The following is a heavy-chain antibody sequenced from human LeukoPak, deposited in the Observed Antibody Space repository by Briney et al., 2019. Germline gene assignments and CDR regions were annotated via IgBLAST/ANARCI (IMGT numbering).Heavy chain of an antibody. V-gene: IGHV1-2*02. CDR1: GYTFTDYY. CDR3: ARDFDY. J-gene: IGHJ4*02. CDR2: TNPNSGGT. Sequence: VXXSCKASGYTFTDYYMHWVRQAPXQGLEWMGWTNPNSGGTNYAQKFQGRVTMTRDTSTSTVYMELSSLRSEDTAVYYCARDFDYWGQGTLVTVSS.